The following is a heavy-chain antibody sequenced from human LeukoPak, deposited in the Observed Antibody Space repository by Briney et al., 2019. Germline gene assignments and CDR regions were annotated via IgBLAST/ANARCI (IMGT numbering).Heavy chain of an antibody. D-gene: IGHD6-13*01. CDR3: ALEDYSSSWPHYFDY. CDR1: GYTFTSYG. J-gene: IGHJ4*02. CDR2: ISAYNGNT. Sequence: ASVKVSCKASGYTFTSYGISWVRQAPGQGLEWMGWISAYNGNTNYAQKLQGRVTMTTDTSTSTAYMELRSLRSDDTAVYYCALEDYSSSWPHYFDYWGQGTLVTVSS. V-gene: IGHV1-18*01.